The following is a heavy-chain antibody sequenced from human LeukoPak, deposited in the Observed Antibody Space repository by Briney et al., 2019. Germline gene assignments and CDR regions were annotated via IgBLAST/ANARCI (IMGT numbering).Heavy chain of an antibody. CDR1: GFTISNYD. CDR3: TRDMGGSYFDY. J-gene: IGHJ4*02. V-gene: IGHV3-30*03. Sequence: GGSLSHSCAASGFTISNYDMHWVRQAPGKGLEWVALISYDGSNKYYADSVKGRFTTSRDNSKNTLYLQMNSLRAEDTAVYYCTRDMGGSYFDYWGQGSRLTVSS. D-gene: IGHD1-26*01. CDR2: ISYDGSNK.